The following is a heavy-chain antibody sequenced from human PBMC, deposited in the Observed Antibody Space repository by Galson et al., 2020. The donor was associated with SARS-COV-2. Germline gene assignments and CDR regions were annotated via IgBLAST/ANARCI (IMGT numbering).Heavy chain of an antibody. CDR1: GFTFSDYY. D-gene: IGHD3-9*01. Sequence: KIGESLKISCAASGFTFSDYYMSWIRQAPGKGLEWVSYISSSGSTIYYADSVKGRFTISRDNAKNSLYLQMNSLRAEDTAVYYCARVLPPVNYDILTGYYSYYYGMDVWGQGTTVTVSS. J-gene: IGHJ6*02. CDR3: ARVLPPVNYDILTGYYSYYYGMDV. CDR2: ISSSGSTI. V-gene: IGHV3-11*01.